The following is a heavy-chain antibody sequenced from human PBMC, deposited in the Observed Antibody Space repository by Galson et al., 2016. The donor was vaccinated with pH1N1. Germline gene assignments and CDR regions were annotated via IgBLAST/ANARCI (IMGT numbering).Heavy chain of an antibody. J-gene: IGHJ5*01. CDR1: GGTFRNYA. CDR3: ARVKFTTVEDWFDS. D-gene: IGHD4-23*01. V-gene: IGHV1-69*05. Sequence: SVKVSCKASGGTFRNYAVTWVRQAPGQGLEWMAGITPISGKTNYAQKFQGRVTVTTDESTTTAYMALNSLTSADTALYYCARVKFTTVEDWFDSWGQGTLVTVSS. CDR2: ITPISGKT.